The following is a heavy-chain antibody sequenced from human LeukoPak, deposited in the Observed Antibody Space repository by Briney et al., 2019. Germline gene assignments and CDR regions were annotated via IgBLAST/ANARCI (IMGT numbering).Heavy chain of an antibody. CDR1: GFTFSSYG. D-gene: IGHD6-6*01. CDR2: IWYDVSNK. V-gene: IGHV3-33*01. CDR3: ARSSYSSSPGLFDY. Sequence: GGSLRLSCAASGFTFSSYGMHWVRQAPGKGLEWVAVIWYDVSNKYYADSVKGRFTISRDESKNTLYMQMNSLSAEDTAVYYCARSSYSSSPGLFDYWGQRTLVTVSS. J-gene: IGHJ4*02.